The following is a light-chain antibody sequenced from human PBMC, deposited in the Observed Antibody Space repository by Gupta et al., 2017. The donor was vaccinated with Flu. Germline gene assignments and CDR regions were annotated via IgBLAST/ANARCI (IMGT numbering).Light chain of an antibody. V-gene: IGKV2-28*01. Sequence: IVLTQSPLSMPVTPVDPASISCKSSQSPLLSDGYDYLAWFLQKPGQSPHLLIHMGSSRASGVPDRFSGSGSGTNFTLKLSRVEAEDVGVYYCMQSLQTPYTFGQGTKLDIK. CDR3: MQSLQTPYT. J-gene: IGKJ2*01. CDR2: MGS. CDR1: QSPLLSDGYDY.